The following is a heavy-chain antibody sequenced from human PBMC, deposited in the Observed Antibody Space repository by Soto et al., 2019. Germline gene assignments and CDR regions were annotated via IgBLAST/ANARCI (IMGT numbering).Heavy chain of an antibody. Sequence: ASVKVSCKASGYTFTSYDINWVRQATGQGLEWMGWMNPNSGDTGYAQKFQGRLTMTRNPSITTAYLELGSLRSDDTAVYYCARGRLSFYVGVGFYYYYMDVWGKGTTVTVSS. J-gene: IGHJ6*03. CDR3: ARGRLSFYVGVGFYYYYMDV. V-gene: IGHV1-8*01. CDR1: GYTFTSYD. D-gene: IGHD3-10*02. CDR2: MNPNSGDT.